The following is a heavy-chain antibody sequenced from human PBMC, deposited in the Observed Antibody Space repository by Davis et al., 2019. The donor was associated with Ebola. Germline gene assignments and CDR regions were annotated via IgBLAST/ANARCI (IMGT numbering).Heavy chain of an antibody. Sequence: PGGSLRLSCTVSGYSISSGYYWGWIRQPPGKGLEWIGTIYHSGSTYYNPSLKSRVTISVDTSKNQFSLKLNSVTAADTAVYYCARIDWGSAFDIWGQGTMVTVSS. CDR3: ARIDWGSAFDI. CDR1: GYSISSGYY. J-gene: IGHJ3*02. CDR2: IYHSGST. V-gene: IGHV4-38-2*02. D-gene: IGHD7-27*01.